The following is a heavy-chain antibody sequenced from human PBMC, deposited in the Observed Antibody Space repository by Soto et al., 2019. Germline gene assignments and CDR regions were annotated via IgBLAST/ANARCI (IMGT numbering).Heavy chain of an antibody. J-gene: IGHJ6*02. V-gene: IGHV1-69*12. D-gene: IGHD6-19*01. CDR3: ALGLIAVAGTGYYGMDV. Sequence: QVQLVQSGAEVKKPGSSVKVSCKASGGTFSRYAISWVRQAPGQGLEWMGGIIPIFGTANYAQKFQGRVTSTADESTSTAYMELSSLRSEDTAVYYCALGLIAVAGTGYYGMDVWGQGTTVTVSS. CDR2: IIPIFGTA. CDR1: GGTFSRYA.